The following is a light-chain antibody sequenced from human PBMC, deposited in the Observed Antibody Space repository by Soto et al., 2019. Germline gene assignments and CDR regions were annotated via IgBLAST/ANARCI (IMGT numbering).Light chain of an antibody. CDR3: QQYSDSSGA. CDR2: DAS. J-gene: IGKJ1*01. CDR1: QSIGTW. V-gene: IGKV1-5*01. Sequence: DIHVTQSPSTLSASVSDRVTITFGASQSIGTWLAWYQQKPGKAPKLLIFDASTLESGVPSRFSGSGSGTDFTLTISSLQPDDFATYYCQQYSDSSGAFGQGTKVDIK.